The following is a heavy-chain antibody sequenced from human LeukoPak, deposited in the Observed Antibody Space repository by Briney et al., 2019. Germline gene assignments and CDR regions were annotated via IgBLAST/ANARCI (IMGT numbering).Heavy chain of an antibody. Sequence: PSETLSLTCTVSGGSISSGGYYWSWIRQPPGKGLEWIGYIYHSGSTYYNPSLKSRVTISVDTSKNQFSLKLSSVTAADTAVYYCAREGLRYFDWFPGSYGMDVWGQGTTVTVSS. CDR3: AREGLRYFDWFPGSYGMDV. J-gene: IGHJ6*02. V-gene: IGHV4-30-2*01. CDR1: GGSISSGGYY. D-gene: IGHD3-9*01. CDR2: IYHSGST.